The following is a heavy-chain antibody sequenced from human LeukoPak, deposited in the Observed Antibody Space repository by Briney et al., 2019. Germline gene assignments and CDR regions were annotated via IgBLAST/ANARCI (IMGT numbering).Heavy chain of an antibody. Sequence: GGSLRLSCAASGFTFSNYAMSWVRQAPGKGLEWVSAVRGSGSDTYYADSVKGRFTISRDNSKNTLYLQMNSLRAEDTAIYYCAKTSRGNSGYDSPFDYWGQGTLVTVSS. D-gene: IGHD5-12*01. CDR1: GFTFSNYA. CDR2: VRGSGSDT. V-gene: IGHV3-23*01. J-gene: IGHJ4*02. CDR3: AKTSRGNSGYDSPFDY.